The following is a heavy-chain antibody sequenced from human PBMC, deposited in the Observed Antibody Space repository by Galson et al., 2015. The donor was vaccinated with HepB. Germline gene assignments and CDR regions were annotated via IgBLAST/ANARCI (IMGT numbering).Heavy chain of an antibody. J-gene: IGHJ5*02. CDR2: ISGSGTTT. Sequence: SLRLSCAVSDFSFSGFYMTWIRQAPGKGLEWVCYISGSGTTTNYADSVKGRFTVSRDNTKKSLYLQMNSLRAEDTAMYYCAKAAGWFDPLGQGILVTVSS. CDR1: DFSFSGFY. V-gene: IGHV3-11*01. CDR3: AKAAGWFDP.